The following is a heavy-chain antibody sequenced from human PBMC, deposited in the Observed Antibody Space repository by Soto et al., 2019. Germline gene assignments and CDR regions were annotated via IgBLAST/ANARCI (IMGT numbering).Heavy chain of an antibody. CDR3: ARGAIVATSKDYYYMDV. J-gene: IGHJ6*03. CDR1: GYTFTSYA. D-gene: IGHD5-12*01. Sequence: ASVKVSCKPSGYTFTSYAMHWVRQAPGQRLEWMGWINAGNGNTKYSQKFQGRVTITRDTSASTAYMELSSLRSEDTAVYYCARGAIVATSKDYYYMDVWGKGTTVTVSS. CDR2: INAGNGNT. V-gene: IGHV1-3*01.